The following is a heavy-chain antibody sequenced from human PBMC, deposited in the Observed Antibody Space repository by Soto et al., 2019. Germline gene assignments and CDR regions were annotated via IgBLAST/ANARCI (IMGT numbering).Heavy chain of an antibody. CDR2: ISGGGIST. D-gene: IGHD5-12*01. CDR1: GFTFSNYA. Sequence: GGSLRLSCAASGFTFSNYAMSWVRQAPGKGLEWVSAISGGGISTYYADSAKGRFTISRDNSKNTVYLQMNSLRAEDTAVYYCAKPYAGSGYETDFGMDVWGQGTTVTVSS. J-gene: IGHJ6*02. CDR3: AKPYAGSGYETDFGMDV. V-gene: IGHV3-23*01.